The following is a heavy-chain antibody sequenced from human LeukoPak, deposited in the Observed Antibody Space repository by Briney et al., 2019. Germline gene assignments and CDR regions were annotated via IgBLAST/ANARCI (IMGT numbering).Heavy chain of an antibody. CDR2: INPNSGGT. J-gene: IGHJ4*02. D-gene: IGHD6-19*01. CDR3: ARDMISSGWYSALGY. Sequence: ASVKVSCKASGYTFTGYYMHWVRQAPGQGLKWMGWINPNSGGTNYAQKFQGRVTMTRDTSISTAYMELSRLRSDDTAVYYCARDMISSGWYSALGYWGQGTLVTVSS. V-gene: IGHV1-2*02. CDR1: GYTFTGYY.